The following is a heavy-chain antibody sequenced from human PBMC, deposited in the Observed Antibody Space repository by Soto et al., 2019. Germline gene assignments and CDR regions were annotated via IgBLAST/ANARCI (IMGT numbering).Heavy chain of an antibody. CDR1: GGYISSYY. CDR3: ARHGTHDYGDYEGLTAALDI. Sequence: SETLSLTCTVSGGYISSYYWSWIRQPPGKGLEWIGYIYYSGSTNYNPSLKSRVTISVDTSKNQFSLKLSSVTAADTAVYYCARHGTHDYGDYEGLTAALDIWGQGTMVTVSS. CDR2: IYYSGST. J-gene: IGHJ3*02. V-gene: IGHV4-59*08. D-gene: IGHD4-17*01.